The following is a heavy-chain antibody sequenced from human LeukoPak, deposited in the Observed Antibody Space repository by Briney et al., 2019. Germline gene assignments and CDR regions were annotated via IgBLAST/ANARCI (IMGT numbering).Heavy chain of an antibody. CDR3: AKGEYDYYYGMDV. J-gene: IGHJ6*02. Sequence: GGSLRLSCAVSGFTFSSYWMHWVRQAPGKGLVWASRIDRDGSRINYADSVKGRFTISRDNSKNTLYLQMNSLRAEDTAVYYCAKGEYDYYYGMDVWGQGTTVTVSS. D-gene: IGHD6-6*01. CDR2: IDRDGSRI. CDR1: GFTFSSYW. V-gene: IGHV3-74*01.